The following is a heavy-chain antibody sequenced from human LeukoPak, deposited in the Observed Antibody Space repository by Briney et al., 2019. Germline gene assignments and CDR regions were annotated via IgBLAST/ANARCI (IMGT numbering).Heavy chain of an antibody. D-gene: IGHD2-15*01. CDR1: GYTFTGYY. J-gene: IGHJ6*03. CDR3: ARRYCSGGSCYSPRNYYYYYMDV. CDR2: INPNSGGT. V-gene: IGHV1-2*02. Sequence: ASVKVSCKASGYTFTGYYMHWVRQAPGQGLEWMGWINPNSGGTNYAQKFQGRVTMTRDTSISTAYMELSRLRSDDTAVYYCARRYCSGGSCYSPRNYYYYYMDVWGKGTTVTVSS.